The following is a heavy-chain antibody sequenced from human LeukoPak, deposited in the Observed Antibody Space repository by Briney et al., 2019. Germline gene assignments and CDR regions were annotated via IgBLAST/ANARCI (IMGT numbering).Heavy chain of an antibody. Sequence: PGGSLRLSCAASGFTFSTYAMSWVRQAPGKGLEWVSGISGSDGSTYYIDSVKGRFTISRVNSKNTLYLQMNSLRTEDTAVYYCAKDLQSGSGWYLNWFDPWGQGTLVTVSS. V-gene: IGHV3-23*01. D-gene: IGHD6-19*01. CDR3: AKDLQSGSGWYLNWFDP. J-gene: IGHJ5*02. CDR1: GFTFSTYA. CDR2: ISGSDGST.